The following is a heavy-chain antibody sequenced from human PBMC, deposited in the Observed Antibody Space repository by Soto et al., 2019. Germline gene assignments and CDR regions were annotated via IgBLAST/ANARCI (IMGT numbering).Heavy chain of an antibody. V-gene: IGHV3-30-3*01. CDR2: ISYDGHNK. Sequence: GGSLRLSCAASGFTLSNHAMHWVRQAPGKGLEWVAVISYDGHNKYYADSVKGRFTTSRDISNNTLFVQMNTLRPEDTAVYYCAREEVNGYCSGGSCYYDAFDIWGQGTMVTVSS. CDR1: GFTLSNHA. CDR3: AREEVNGYCSGGSCYYDAFDI. J-gene: IGHJ3*02. D-gene: IGHD2-15*01.